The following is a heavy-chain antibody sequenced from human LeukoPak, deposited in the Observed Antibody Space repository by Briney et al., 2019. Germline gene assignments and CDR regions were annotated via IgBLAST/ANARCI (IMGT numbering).Heavy chain of an antibody. V-gene: IGHV5-51*01. D-gene: IGHD3-22*01. CDR1: GSRFTSYW. CDR3: ARLLYYYDSSGYYPGGFDY. CDR2: IYPGDSDT. Sequence: GESLKISCKGSGSRFTSYWIVWVRQMPGKGLEWMGIIYPGDSDTRYSPSFQGQVTISADKSISTAYLQWSSLKASDTAMYYCARLLYYYDSSGYYPGGFDYWGQGTLVTVSS. J-gene: IGHJ4*02.